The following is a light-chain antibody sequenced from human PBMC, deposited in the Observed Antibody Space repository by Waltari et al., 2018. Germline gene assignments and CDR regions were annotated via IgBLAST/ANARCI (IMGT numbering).Light chain of an antibody. CDR2: AAS. CDR1: QSISSY. CDR3: QQSYSTLLT. J-gene: IGKJ2*01. Sequence: IQIAQTPSPLSLSVGHRVTITCRASQSISSYLDWYQQKPGKAHKLLIYAASSLQSGVPSRFSGSGSGTDFTLTISSLQPEDFAAYYCQQSYSTLLTFGQGTKLEIK. V-gene: IGKV1-39*01.